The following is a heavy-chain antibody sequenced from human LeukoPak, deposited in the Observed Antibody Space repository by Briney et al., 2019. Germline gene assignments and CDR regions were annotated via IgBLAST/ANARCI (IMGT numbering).Heavy chain of an antibody. J-gene: IGHJ4*02. D-gene: IGHD6-13*01. Sequence: ASVKVSCKASGYTFTSYGISWVRQAPGQGLEWMGWISAYNGDTNYAQKLQGRVTMTTDTSTSTAYMELRSLRSDDTAVYYCARDRGYSSSWYVGYWGQGTLVTVSS. CDR1: GYTFTSYG. CDR3: ARDRGYSSSWYVGY. V-gene: IGHV1-18*01. CDR2: ISAYNGDT.